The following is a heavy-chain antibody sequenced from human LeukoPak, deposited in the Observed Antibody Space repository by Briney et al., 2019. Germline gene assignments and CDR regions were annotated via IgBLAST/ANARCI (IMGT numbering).Heavy chain of an antibody. J-gene: IGHJ4*02. Sequence: PGGSLRLSCAASGFTVSSSYMSWVRQAPGKGLEWVSVFYSGGKTYYTDSVKGRFTISRDNSKNTLYLQMNSLRAEDTAVYYCTRDSLPQPFDYWGQGTLVTVSS. D-gene: IGHD3-10*01. V-gene: IGHV3-53*01. CDR2: FYSGGKT. CDR3: TRDSLPQPFDY. CDR1: GFTVSSSY.